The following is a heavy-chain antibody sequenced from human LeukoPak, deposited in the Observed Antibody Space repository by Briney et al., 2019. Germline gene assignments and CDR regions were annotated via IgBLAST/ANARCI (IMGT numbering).Heavy chain of an antibody. Sequence: SETLSLTCTASGGSISSYYWSWIRQPPGKGLEWIGYIYYSGTTNYNPSLKSRVTISVDTSKNQFSLKLSSVTAADTAVYYCARGVYIAAAQYAYWGQGTPVTVSS. CDR1: GGSISSYY. CDR3: ARGVYIAAAQYAY. D-gene: IGHD6-13*01. CDR2: IYYSGTT. J-gene: IGHJ4*02. V-gene: IGHV4-59*01.